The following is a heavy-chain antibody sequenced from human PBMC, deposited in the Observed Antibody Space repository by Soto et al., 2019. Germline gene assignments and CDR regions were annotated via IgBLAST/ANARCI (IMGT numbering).Heavy chain of an antibody. V-gene: IGHV1-46*01. Sequence: VASVKVSCKASGYTFTSYYLHWVRQAPGQGLEWMGIINPSYNSTSYAQKFQGRVTITRDTSTSTVYMELSSLRSEDTAVYYCARDRGVNWFDPWGQGTLVTVSS. CDR2: INPSYNST. D-gene: IGHD2-8*01. CDR1: GYTFTSYY. CDR3: ARDRGVNWFDP. J-gene: IGHJ5*02.